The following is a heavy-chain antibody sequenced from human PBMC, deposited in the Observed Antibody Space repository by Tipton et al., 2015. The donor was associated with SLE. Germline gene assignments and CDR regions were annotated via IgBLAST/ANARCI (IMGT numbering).Heavy chain of an antibody. CDR3: ARRVSNGRFDVFDT. J-gene: IGHJ3*02. D-gene: IGHD2-8*01. V-gene: IGHV3-33*01. CDR2: IWYDGSDK. Sequence: SGFTFSRYAMHWVRQAPGKGLEWVGIIWYDGSDKFYAASVQGRFTISRDNAKNILYLQMNSLRADDTAVYYCARRVSNGRFDVFDTWGRGTTVTVSS. CDR1: GFTFSRYA.